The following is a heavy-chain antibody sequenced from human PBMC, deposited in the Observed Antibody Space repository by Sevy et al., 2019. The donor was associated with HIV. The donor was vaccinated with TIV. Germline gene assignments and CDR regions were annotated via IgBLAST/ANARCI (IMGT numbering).Heavy chain of an antibody. Sequence: ASVKVSCKASGYTFTGYYMHWVRQAPGQGLEWMGWINPNSGGTNYAQKFQGRVTMTRDTSISTAYMGLSRRRADDTAVYYGGGVGEAIAVAGTLGNAFDIWGQGTMVTVSS. CDR1: GYTFTGYY. J-gene: IGHJ3*02. V-gene: IGHV1-2*02. D-gene: IGHD6-19*01. CDR2: INPNSGGT. CDR3: GGVGEAIAVAGTLGNAFDI.